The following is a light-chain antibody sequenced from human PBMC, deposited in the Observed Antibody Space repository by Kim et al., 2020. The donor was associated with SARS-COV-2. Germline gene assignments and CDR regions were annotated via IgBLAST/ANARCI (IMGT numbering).Light chain of an antibody. CDR1: HDICIY. CDR2: ATS. V-gene: IGKV1-27*01. Sequence: PSVRATVTLSFRESHDICIYCSWFQLRQEKAPQLLSYATSALQPGVPSRFSGSGSGTDFTLTVTGLQPEDVATYYCQKCDSAPWTFGQGTKVDIK. J-gene: IGKJ1*01. CDR3: QKCDSAPWT.